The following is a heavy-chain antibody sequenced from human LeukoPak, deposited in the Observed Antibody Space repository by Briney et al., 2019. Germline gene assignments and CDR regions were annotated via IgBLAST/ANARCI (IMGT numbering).Heavy chain of an antibody. Sequence: SETLSLTCTVSGDSISNSNYYWGWIRQPPGKGLEWIGTIYYSGSTYYNPSFMSRVAISVDTSKNQFSLKLTSVTAADMAVYFCARIFRGYSGGGWYKSWFDPWGQGTLVTVSS. CDR1: GDSISNSNYY. CDR3: ARIFRGYSGGGWYKSWFDP. V-gene: IGHV4-39*07. D-gene: IGHD2-15*01. CDR2: IYYSGST. J-gene: IGHJ5*02.